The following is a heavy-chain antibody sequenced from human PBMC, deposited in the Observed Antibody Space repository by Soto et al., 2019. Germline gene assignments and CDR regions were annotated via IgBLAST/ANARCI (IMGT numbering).Heavy chain of an antibody. CDR3: ARDVNVGYCSGGSCYFQD. CDR2: ISAYNGNT. J-gene: IGHJ4*02. CDR1: GYTFTSYG. V-gene: IGHV1-18*01. Sequence: QVQLVQSGAEVKKPGASVKVSCKASGYTFTSYGISWVRQAPGQGLEWMGWISAYNGNTNYAQKLQGRVTMTTDTSTSTAYMELRSLRSDDTAVYYGARDVNVGYCSGGSCYFQDWGQGTLVTVSS. D-gene: IGHD2-15*01.